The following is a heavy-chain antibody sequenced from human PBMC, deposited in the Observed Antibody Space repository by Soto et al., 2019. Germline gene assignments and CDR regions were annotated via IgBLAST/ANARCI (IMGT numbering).Heavy chain of an antibody. Sequence: SETLSLTCTVSGGSISSCYWSWIRQPPGKGLEWIGYIYYSGSTNYNPSLKSRVTISVDTSKNQFSLKLSSVTAADTAVYYCARRSNPSNYVWFDPWGQGTLVTVSS. D-gene: IGHD4-4*01. CDR3: ARRSNPSNYVWFDP. V-gene: IGHV4-59*08. CDR2: IYYSGST. J-gene: IGHJ5*02. CDR1: GGSISSCY.